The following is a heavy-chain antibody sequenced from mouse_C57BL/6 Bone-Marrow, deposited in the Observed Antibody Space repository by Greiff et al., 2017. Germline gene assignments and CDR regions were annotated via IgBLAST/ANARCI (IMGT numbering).Heavy chain of an antibody. D-gene: IGHD1-1*02. CDR2: IYPRSGNT. Sequence: QVQLKQSGAELARPGASVKLSCKASGYTFTSYGISWVKQRTGQGLEWIGEIYPRSGNTYYYEKFKGKATLTADKSSSTAYMELRSLTSEDSAVYFCAREGVEYYFDYGGQGTTLTVSS. V-gene: IGHV1-81*01. J-gene: IGHJ2*01. CDR3: AREGVEYYFDY. CDR1: GYTFTSYG.